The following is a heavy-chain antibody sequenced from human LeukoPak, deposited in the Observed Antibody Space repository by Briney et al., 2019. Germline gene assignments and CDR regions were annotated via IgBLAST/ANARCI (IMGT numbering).Heavy chain of an antibody. CDR3: ARDRDFWSGQTNDAFDI. Sequence: SSVKVSCKASGGTFSSYAIIWVRQAPAQGLEWMGGIIPIFGTANYAQKFQGRVTITEDESTSTAHMELSSLRSEDTAVYYCARDRDFWSGQTNDAFDIWGQGTMVTVSS. CDR2: IIPIFGTA. J-gene: IGHJ3*02. V-gene: IGHV1-69*01. D-gene: IGHD3-3*01. CDR1: GGTFSSYA.